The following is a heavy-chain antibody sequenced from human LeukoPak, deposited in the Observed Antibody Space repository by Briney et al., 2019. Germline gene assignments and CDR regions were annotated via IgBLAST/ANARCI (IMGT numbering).Heavy chain of an antibody. J-gene: IGHJ6*02. Sequence: LGESLKISCKGSGYSFTNYWISWVRQMPGKGLEWMGRIDPSDSYTKYSPSFQGHVTISGDESISTAYLQWSSLKASDTAMYYCARHFLGELPDMDVWGQGTMVTVSS. CDR2: IDPSDSYT. CDR1: GYSFTNYW. D-gene: IGHD1-26*01. V-gene: IGHV5-10-1*01. CDR3: ARHFLGELPDMDV.